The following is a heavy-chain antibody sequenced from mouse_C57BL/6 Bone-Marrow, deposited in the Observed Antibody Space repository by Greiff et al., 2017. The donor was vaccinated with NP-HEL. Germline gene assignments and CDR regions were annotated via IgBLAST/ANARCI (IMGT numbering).Heavy chain of an antibody. Sequence: EVKLQESGPGLVKPSQSLSLTCSVTGYSITSGYYWNWIRQFPGNKLEWMGYISYDGSNNYNPSLKNRISITRDTSTNQFFLKLNSVTTEDTATYYCARGGYYYFDYWGQGTTLTVSS. CDR3: ARGGYYYFDY. CDR2: ISYDGSN. V-gene: IGHV3-6*01. CDR1: GYSITSGYY. J-gene: IGHJ2*01. D-gene: IGHD2-3*01.